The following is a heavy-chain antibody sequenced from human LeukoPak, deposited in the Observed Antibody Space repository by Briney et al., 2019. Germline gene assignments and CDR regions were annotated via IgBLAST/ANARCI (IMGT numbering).Heavy chain of an antibody. Sequence: GGSLRLSCAASGFTFSSYAMSWVRQAPGKGLEWVSTISGSGGSTYYADSVKGRFSISRDNSKNTLYLQMNSQRAEDAAIYYCAKDLEAGSSWYGRVFDCWGQGTLVTVSS. CDR3: AKDLEAGSSWYGRVFDC. D-gene: IGHD6-13*01. CDR2: ISGSGGST. J-gene: IGHJ4*02. V-gene: IGHV3-23*01. CDR1: GFTFSSYA.